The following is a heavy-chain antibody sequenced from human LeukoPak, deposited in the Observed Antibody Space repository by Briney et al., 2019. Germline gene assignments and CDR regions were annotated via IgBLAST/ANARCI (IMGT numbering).Heavy chain of an antibody. CDR1: GFTFSRHW. J-gene: IGHJ6*02. V-gene: IGHV3-7*01. CDR3: ARDLLRYSSGWYSSRNYYYGMDV. CDR2: IKEDGTRK. D-gene: IGHD6-19*01. Sequence: GGSLRLSCAASGFTFSRHWMTWVRQAPGKGLEWVANIKEDGTRKNYVDSVKGRFTISRDNSKNTLYLQMNSLRAEDTAVYYCARDLLRYSSGWYSSRNYYYGMDVWGQGTTVTVSS.